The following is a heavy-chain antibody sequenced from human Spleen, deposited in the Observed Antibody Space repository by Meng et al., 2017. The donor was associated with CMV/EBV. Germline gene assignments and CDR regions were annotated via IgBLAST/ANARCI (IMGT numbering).Heavy chain of an antibody. Sequence: SETLSLTCTVSGGSISSYYWNWIRQPPGKGLEWIGYIYYSGSTNYNPSLKSRVTISVDTSKNQFSLKLSSVTAADTAVYYCARDGYSYGYDSYYVMDVWGQGTTVTVSS. D-gene: IGHD5-18*01. CDR3: ARDGYSYGYDSYYVMDV. CDR2: IYYSGST. CDR1: GGSISSYY. V-gene: IGHV4-59*01. J-gene: IGHJ6*02.